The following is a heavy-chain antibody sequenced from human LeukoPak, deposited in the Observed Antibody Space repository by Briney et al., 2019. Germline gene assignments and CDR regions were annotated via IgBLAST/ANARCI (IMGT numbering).Heavy chain of an antibody. CDR2: ISAYNGNT. J-gene: IGHJ5*02. CDR3: ARVRSEPNWFDP. D-gene: IGHD1-26*01. CDR1: GYAFTSYD. Sequence: ASVKVSCKASGYAFTSYDINWVRQATGQGLEWMGWISAYNGNTNYAQKLQGRVTMTTDTSTSTAYMELSSLRSEDTAVYYCARVRSEPNWFDPWGQGTLVTVSS. V-gene: IGHV1-18*01.